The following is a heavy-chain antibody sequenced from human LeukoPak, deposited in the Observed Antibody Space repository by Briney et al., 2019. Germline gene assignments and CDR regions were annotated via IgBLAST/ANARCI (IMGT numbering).Heavy chain of an antibody. CDR3: ARAGYSGCDFWFDP. CDR2: IYYSGST. Sequence: SETLSLTCTVSGGSISSYYWSWIRQPPGKGLEWIGYIYYSGSTNYNPSLKSRVTISVDTSKNQFSLKLSSVTAADTAVYYCARAGYSGCDFWFDPWGQGTLVTVSS. J-gene: IGHJ5*02. V-gene: IGHV4-59*01. CDR1: GGSISSYY. D-gene: IGHD5-12*01.